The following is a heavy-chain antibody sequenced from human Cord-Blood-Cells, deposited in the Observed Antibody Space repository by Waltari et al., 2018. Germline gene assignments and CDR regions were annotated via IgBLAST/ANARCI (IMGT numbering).Heavy chain of an antibody. J-gene: IGHJ6*02. Sequence: QVQLVQSGAEVKTPGSSVKVSCKASGGTFSSYAISWVRQAPGQGLEWMGGIIPIFGTANYAQKFQGRVTITADESTSTAYMELSSLRSEDTAVYYCARDKWLRYYYYYGMDVWGQGTTVTVSS. V-gene: IGHV1-69*01. CDR2: IIPIFGTA. CDR1: GGTFSSYA. D-gene: IGHD5-12*01. CDR3: ARDKWLRYYYYYGMDV.